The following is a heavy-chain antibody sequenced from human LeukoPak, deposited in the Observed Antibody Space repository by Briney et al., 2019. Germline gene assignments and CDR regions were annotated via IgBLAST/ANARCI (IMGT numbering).Heavy chain of an antibody. CDR1: GFTFSSYW. D-gene: IGHD6-19*01. V-gene: IGHV3-74*01. J-gene: IGHJ6*02. Sequence: GGSLRLSCAVSGFTFSSYWMHWVRQVPGEGLVWVSRINSDGYSIGYADYVKGRFTISRDNAKNTLLLQVNSLRAEDTAVYYCARGGVAGGMDVWGQGTTVTVSS. CDR3: ARGGVAGGMDV. CDR2: INSDGYSI.